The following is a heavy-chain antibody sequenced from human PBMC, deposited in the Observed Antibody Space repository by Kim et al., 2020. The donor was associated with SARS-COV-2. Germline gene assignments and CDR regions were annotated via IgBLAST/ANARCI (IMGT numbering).Heavy chain of an antibody. Sequence: GGSLRLSCAASGFTFSSYSMNWVRQAPGKGLEWVSSISSSSSYIYYADSVKGRFTISRDNAKNSLYLQMNSLRAEDTAVYYCARFRTIFGVVTRYGMDVWGQGTTVTVSS. CDR3: ARFRTIFGVVTRYGMDV. CDR1: GFTFSSYS. D-gene: IGHD3-3*01. CDR2: ISSSSSYI. V-gene: IGHV3-21*01. J-gene: IGHJ6*02.